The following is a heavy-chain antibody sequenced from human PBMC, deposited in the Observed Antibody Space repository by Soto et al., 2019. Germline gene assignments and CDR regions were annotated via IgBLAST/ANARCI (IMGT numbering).Heavy chain of an antibody. Sequence: PGGSLRLSCAESVFTFSSYGMHWVRRAPGKGLEWVAVIWYDGNNKYYADSVKGRFTISRDNSMNTLYLQMNSLRAEDTAVYYCAKVGVFDGVLVPAAIPSAGVYYYGMDVWGQATTVTVSS. V-gene: IGHV3-30*02. D-gene: IGHD2-2*02. J-gene: IGHJ6*02. CDR1: VFTFSSYG. CDR3: AKVGVFDGVLVPAAIPSAGVYYYGMDV. CDR2: IWYDGNNK.